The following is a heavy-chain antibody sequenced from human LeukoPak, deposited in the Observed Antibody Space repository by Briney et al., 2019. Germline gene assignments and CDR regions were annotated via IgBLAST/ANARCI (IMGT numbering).Heavy chain of an antibody. D-gene: IGHD6-19*01. J-gene: IGHJ4*02. CDR2: ISAYNGNT. CDR1: GYTFTRYG. Sequence: GASVKVSCKASGYTFTRYGISWVRQAPGQGLEWMGWISAYNGNTNYAQKLQGRVTMTTDTSTSTAYMELRSLRSDDTAVYYCARAKQQWLVQSGIDYWGQGTLVTVSS. V-gene: IGHV1-18*01. CDR3: ARAKQQWLVQSGIDY.